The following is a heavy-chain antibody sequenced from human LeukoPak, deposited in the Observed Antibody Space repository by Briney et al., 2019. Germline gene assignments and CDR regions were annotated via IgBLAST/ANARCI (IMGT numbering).Heavy chain of an antibody. V-gene: IGHV1-2*02. Sequence: ASVKVSCKASGYTFTGYYMHWVRQAPGQGLGGMGWINPNSGGTNYAQKFQGRVTMTRDTSIRTAYMELSRLRSDDTAVYYCARGLVGRGEGWFDPWGQGTLVTVSS. J-gene: IGHJ5*02. CDR3: ARGLVGRGEGWFDP. CDR2: INPNSGGT. D-gene: IGHD1-26*01. CDR1: GYTFTGYY.